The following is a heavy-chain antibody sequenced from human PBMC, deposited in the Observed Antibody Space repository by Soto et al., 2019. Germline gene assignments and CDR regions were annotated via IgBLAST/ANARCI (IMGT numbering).Heavy chain of an antibody. J-gene: IGHJ6*02. CDR3: ARQLYDYYYGMDV. Sequence: PSETLSLTCTVSGGSISSYYWSWIRQPPGKGLEWIGYIYYSGSTNYNPSLKSRVTISVDTSKNQFSLKLSSVTAADTAVYYCARQLYDYYYGMDVWGQGTTVTVSS. V-gene: IGHV4-59*01. D-gene: IGHD6-6*01. CDR1: GGSISSYY. CDR2: IYYSGST.